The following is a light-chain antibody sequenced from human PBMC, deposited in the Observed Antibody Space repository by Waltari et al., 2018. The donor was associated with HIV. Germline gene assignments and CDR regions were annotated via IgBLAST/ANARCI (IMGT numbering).Light chain of an antibody. CDR1: SSNIGAGYD. Sequence: QSVLTQPPSVSGAPGQRVTISCTGSSSNIGAGYDVHWYQQLPGTAPKLLIYGNSNRPSGVPDRFPGSKSGTSASLAITGLQAEDEADYYCQSYDSSLSGLHVVFGGGTKLTVL. CDR2: GNS. J-gene: IGLJ2*01. CDR3: QSYDSSLSGLHVV. V-gene: IGLV1-40*01.